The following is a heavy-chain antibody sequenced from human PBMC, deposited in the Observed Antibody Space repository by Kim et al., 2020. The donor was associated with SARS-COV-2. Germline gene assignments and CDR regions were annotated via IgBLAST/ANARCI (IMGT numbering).Heavy chain of an antibody. Sequence: ASVKVSCKASGYTFTSYAMNWVRQAPGQGLEWMGWINTNTGNPTYAQGFTGRFVFSLDTSVSTAYLQISSLKAEDTAVYYCASGTRLEHYDILTGYYPGWFDPWGQGTLVTVSS. J-gene: IGHJ5*02. D-gene: IGHD3-9*01. CDR1: GYTFTSYA. CDR2: INTNTGNP. V-gene: IGHV7-4-1*02. CDR3: ASGTRLEHYDILTGYYPGWFDP.